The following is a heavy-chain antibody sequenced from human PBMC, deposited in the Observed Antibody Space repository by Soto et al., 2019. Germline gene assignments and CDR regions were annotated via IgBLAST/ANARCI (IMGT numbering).Heavy chain of an antibody. J-gene: IGHJ6*02. D-gene: IGHD3-22*01. CDR2: ISSSGSTI. V-gene: IGHV3-48*03. CDR1: GFTFSSYE. Sequence: GGSLRLSCAASGFTFSSYEMNWVRQAPGKGLVWVSYISSSGSTIYYADSVKGRFTISRGNAKNSLYLQMNSLRAEDTALYYCVRSPQPMIVVVITSRYGMDVWGQGTTVTVSS. CDR3: VRSPQPMIVVVITSRYGMDV.